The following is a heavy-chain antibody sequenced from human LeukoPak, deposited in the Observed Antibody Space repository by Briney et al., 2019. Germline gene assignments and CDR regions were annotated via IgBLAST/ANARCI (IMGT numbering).Heavy chain of an antibody. V-gene: IGHV4-34*01. CDR2: INHSGST. J-gene: IGHJ4*02. Sequence: SETLSLTCAVYGGPFSGYYWSWIRQPPGKGLEWIGEINHSGSTNYNPSLKSRVTISVDTSKNQFSLKLSSVTAADTAVYYCARVVRGVYDYWGQGTLVTVSS. CDR1: GGPFSGYY. D-gene: IGHD3-10*01. CDR3: ARVVRGVYDY.